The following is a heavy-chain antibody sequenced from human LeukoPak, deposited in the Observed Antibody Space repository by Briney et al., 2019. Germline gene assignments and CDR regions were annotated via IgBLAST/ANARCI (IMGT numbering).Heavy chain of an antibody. J-gene: IGHJ4*02. V-gene: IGHV3-33*01. CDR1: GFTFSDYG. CDR2: MWYDGSKK. Sequence: PGGSLRLSCAASGFTFSDYGIHWVRQAPGQGLEWVALMWYDGSKKYYADSVKGRFTISRDNTKNTLYLQLNSLRADDTAVYYCARAHSSSSTFDLWGQGTLVTVSS. CDR3: ARAHSSSSTFDL. D-gene: IGHD6-6*01.